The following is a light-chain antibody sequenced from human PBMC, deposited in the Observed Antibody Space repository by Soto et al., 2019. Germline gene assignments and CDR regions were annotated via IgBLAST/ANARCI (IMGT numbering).Light chain of an antibody. CDR1: QSVSSY. CDR3: QQRCNWPPIT. V-gene: IGKV3-11*01. CDR2: DAS. Sequence: EIVLTQSPATLSLSPGERATLSCRASQSVSSYLAWYQQKPGQAPRLLIYDASIRATGVPARFSGSGSGTDFTLTISTLEPEDLALDYGQQRCNWPPITFGQGTRLEIK. J-gene: IGKJ5*01.